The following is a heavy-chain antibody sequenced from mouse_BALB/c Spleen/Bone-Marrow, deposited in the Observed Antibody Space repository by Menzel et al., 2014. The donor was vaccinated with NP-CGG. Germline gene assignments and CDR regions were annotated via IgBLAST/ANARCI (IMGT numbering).Heavy chain of an antibody. CDR3: VRRITVVVPPAY. V-gene: IGHV1-54*03. CDR2: INPGSGGT. J-gene: IGHJ3*01. Sequence: LVESGAKLVRPGTSVKVSCKASGYAFTNYLIDWVKQRPGQGLEWIGVINPGSGGTNYNEKLKGKATLTADKSSSTAYMQLSSLTSDDAAVYFCVRRITVVVPPAYWGQGTLVTVSA. CDR1: GYAFTNYL. D-gene: IGHD1-1*01.